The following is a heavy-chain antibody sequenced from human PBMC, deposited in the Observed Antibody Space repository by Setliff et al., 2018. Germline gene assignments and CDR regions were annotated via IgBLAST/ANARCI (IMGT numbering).Heavy chain of an antibody. V-gene: IGHV4-59*11. Sequence: SETLSLTCTVSGDSMSDHHWSWVRQSPGKGLDWIGYISHSGATKYNPSLKSRVAISIDVSKKQFSLELNSVTPADTAKYYCARLKYYNSGTYWGNWDYYSGMDVWGKGTKVTVSS. CDR2: ISHSGAT. CDR3: ARLKYYNSGTYWGNWDYYSGMDV. J-gene: IGHJ6*04. D-gene: IGHD3-22*01. CDR1: GDSMSDHH.